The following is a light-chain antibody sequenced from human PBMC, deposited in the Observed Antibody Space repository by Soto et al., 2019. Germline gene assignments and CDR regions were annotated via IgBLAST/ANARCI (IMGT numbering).Light chain of an antibody. CDR2: GAS. CDR1: QSVSSSY. V-gene: IGKV3-20*01. CDR3: QQHGSSPHT. J-gene: IGKJ2*01. Sequence: EIVLTQSPGTLSLSPGERATLSCRASQSVSSSYLAWYQHKPGQAPRLLIYGASSRATGIPDRFSGSGSGIDFTLTISRLEPEDYAVYYCQQHGSSPHTFGQGTKLEIK.